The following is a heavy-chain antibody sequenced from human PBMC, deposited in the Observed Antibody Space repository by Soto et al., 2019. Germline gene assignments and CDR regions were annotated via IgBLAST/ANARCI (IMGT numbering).Heavy chain of an antibody. V-gene: IGHV4-4*07. D-gene: IGHD2-15*01. J-gene: IGHJ5*02. CDR2: IYTSGST. Sequence: QVQLQESGPGLVKPSETLSLTCTVSGGSISSYYWSWIRQPAGKGLEWIGRIYTSGSTNYTPSLKSRVTLSVGTFKIQFPLKLSSVSAADTAVYYCARAKYCSGGSCYAGFWFDPWGQGTLVTVSS. CDR1: GGSISSYY. CDR3: ARAKYCSGGSCYAGFWFDP.